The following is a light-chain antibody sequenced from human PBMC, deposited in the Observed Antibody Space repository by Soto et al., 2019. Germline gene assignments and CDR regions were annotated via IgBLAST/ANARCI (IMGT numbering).Light chain of an antibody. CDR2: GAS. CDR3: QQYGSSQT. CDR1: KSVSSSY. Sequence: EIVLTQSPGTLSLSPGERATLSCRASKSVSSSYLAWYQQKPGQAPRLLIYGASSRATGIPDRFSGSGSGTDFTLTISRLEPEDFAVYYCQQYGSSQTFGQGTKLEIK. J-gene: IGKJ2*01. V-gene: IGKV3-20*01.